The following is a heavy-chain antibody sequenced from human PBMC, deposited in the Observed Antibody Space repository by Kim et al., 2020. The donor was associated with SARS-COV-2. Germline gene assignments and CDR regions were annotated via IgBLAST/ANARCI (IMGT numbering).Heavy chain of an antibody. Sequence: GGSLRLSCAASGFTFSSYWMSWVRQAPGKGLEWVANINQDGSEKYYVDSVKGRFTISRDNAKNSLYLQMNSLRAEDTAVYYCASVSVGASPYYYYGMDVWGQGTTVTVSS. J-gene: IGHJ6*02. CDR3: ASVSVGASPYYYYGMDV. D-gene: IGHD1-26*01. CDR2: INQDGSEK. CDR1: GFTFSSYW. V-gene: IGHV3-7*01.